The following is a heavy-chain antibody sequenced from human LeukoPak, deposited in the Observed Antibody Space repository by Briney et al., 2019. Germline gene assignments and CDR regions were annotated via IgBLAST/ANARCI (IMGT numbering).Heavy chain of an antibody. V-gene: IGHV3-30-3*01. CDR3: ARDGPYYDFWSGYYSWFDP. CDR2: ISYDGSNK. D-gene: IGHD3-3*01. CDR1: GFTFSSYA. Sequence: GGSLRLSCAASGFTFSSYAMHWVRQAPGKGLEWVAVISYDGSNKYYADSVKGRFTISRDNSKNTLYLQMNSLRAEDTAVYYCARDGPYYDFWSGYYSWFDPWGQGTLVTVSS. J-gene: IGHJ5*02.